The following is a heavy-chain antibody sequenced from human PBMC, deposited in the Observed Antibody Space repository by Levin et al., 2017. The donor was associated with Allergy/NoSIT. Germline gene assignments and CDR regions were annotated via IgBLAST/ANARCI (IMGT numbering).Heavy chain of an antibody. CDR2: IYQNGNT. CDR3: ARSDANIYGMDV. CDR1: GGSISVIKW. Sequence: SETLSLTCDVSGGSISVIKWWNWVRQPPVKGLEWIGQIYQNGNTNYNPSLKNRVTISIDKSKNHFSLKLTSVTAADTAVYYCARSDANIYGMDVWGQGTTVSVSS. J-gene: IGHJ6*02. V-gene: IGHV4/OR15-8*02.